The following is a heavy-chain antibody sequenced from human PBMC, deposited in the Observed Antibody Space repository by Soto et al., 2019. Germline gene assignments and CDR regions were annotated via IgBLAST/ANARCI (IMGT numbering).Heavy chain of an antibody. V-gene: IGHV4-31*03. Sequence: QVQLQESGPGLVKPSQTLSLTCTVSGGSISSGGYYWSWIRQHPGKGLEWIGYIYYSGSTYYNPSRESRVTISVDTSKNQCSLKLSSVTAADTAVYSCARGVTMVRGVIHTPYFDYWGQGTLVTVSS. CDR3: ARGVTMVRGVIHTPYFDY. CDR1: GGSISSGGYY. D-gene: IGHD3-10*01. CDR2: IYYSGST. J-gene: IGHJ4*02.